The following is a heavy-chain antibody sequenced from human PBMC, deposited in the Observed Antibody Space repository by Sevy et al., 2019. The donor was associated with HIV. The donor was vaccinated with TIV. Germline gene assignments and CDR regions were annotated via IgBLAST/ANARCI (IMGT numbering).Heavy chain of an antibody. CDR2: ISPMNGDT. CDR3: ARAYCSDGSCYEGAY. Sequence: ASVKVSCKASGYTFTGYYIHWVRQAPGQGLEWMGRISPMNGDTDYAQKFQGRVTMTRDTSISRAYLDVTRLRSDDTATYYCARAYCSDGSCYEGAYWGQGTLVTVSS. D-gene: IGHD2-15*01. J-gene: IGHJ4*02. CDR1: GYTFTGYY. V-gene: IGHV1-2*06.